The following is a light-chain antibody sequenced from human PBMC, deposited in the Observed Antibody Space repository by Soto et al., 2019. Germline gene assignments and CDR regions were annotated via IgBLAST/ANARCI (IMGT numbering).Light chain of an antibody. CDR2: DAS. CDR1: QSVSSY. V-gene: IGKV3-11*01. J-gene: IGKJ2*01. Sequence: EIVLTQSPATLSLSPGERATLSCRASQSVSSYLAWYQQKPGQAPRLLIYDASNRATGIPARFRGSGSGTDFTLTIRSLEPEDFAVYYCQQRSNWPPYTCGQGTKLEIK. CDR3: QQRSNWPPYT.